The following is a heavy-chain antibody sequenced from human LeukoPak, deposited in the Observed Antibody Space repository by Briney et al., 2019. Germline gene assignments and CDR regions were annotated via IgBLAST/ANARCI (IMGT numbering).Heavy chain of an antibody. CDR1: DVSISIYY. CDR2: VYSSGNT. Sequence: SETLSLTCTVSDVSISIYYWSWIRQPPGKGLEWIGYVYSSGNTHYSPSLKGRAIISADTSKNQFSLKLTSVTAADTAVYYCVRDRELTYWGQGILVTVSS. J-gene: IGHJ4*02. D-gene: IGHD3-10*01. V-gene: IGHV4-4*08. CDR3: VRDRELTY.